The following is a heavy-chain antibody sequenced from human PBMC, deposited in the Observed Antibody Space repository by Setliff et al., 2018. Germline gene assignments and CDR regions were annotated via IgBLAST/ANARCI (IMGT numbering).Heavy chain of an antibody. V-gene: IGHV4-30-4*08. CDR1: GGSISSGDYY. CDR2: IYYSGST. J-gene: IGHJ3*02. D-gene: IGHD3-22*01. Sequence: SETLSLTCTVSGGSISSGDYYWSWIRQPPGKGLEWIGYIYYSGSTYCNPSLKSRVTISVDTSKNQFSLKLSSVTAADTAVYYCARDSSDPYDAFDIWGQGTMVTVSS. CDR3: ARDSSDPYDAFDI.